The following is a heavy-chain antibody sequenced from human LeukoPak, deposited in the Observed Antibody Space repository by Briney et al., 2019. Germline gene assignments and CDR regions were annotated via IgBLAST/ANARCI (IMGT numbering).Heavy chain of an antibody. CDR2: IYYSGST. CDR3: ARRDSSGWFDFDY. V-gene: IGHV4-39*01. D-gene: IGHD6-19*01. Sequence: PSETLSLTCTVSGGSISSSSYYWGWIRQPPRKGLEWIGTIYYSGSTYYKPSLKSRVTISVDTSKNQVSLKLSSVTAADTAVYYCARRDSSGWFDFDYWGQGTLVTVSS. CDR1: GGSISSSSYY. J-gene: IGHJ4*02.